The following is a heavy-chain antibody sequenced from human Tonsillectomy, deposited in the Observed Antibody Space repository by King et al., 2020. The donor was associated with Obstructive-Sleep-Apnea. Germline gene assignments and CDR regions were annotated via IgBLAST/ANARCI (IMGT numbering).Heavy chain of an antibody. J-gene: IGHJ4*02. Sequence: QLQESGPGLVKPSETLSLTCTVSGGSISSSSYYWGWIRQPPGKGLEWIGSIYYSGSTYYNPSLKSRVTISVDTSKNQFSLKLSSVTAADTAVYYCARGHYYDSSGYYQSNFDYWGQGTLVTVSS. D-gene: IGHD3-22*01. CDR2: IYYSGST. CDR1: GGSISSSSYY. V-gene: IGHV4-39*07. CDR3: ARGHYYDSSGYYQSNFDY.